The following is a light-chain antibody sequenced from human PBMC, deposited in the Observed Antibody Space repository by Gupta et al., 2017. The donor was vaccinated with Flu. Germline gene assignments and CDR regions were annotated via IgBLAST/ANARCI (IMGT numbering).Light chain of an antibody. CDR2: DAY. CDR1: QSISSK. J-gene: IGKJ1*01. Sequence: EIVMTQSPATLSVSPGERATLSCRASQSISSKIAWYQQKPGQAPRLLMYDAYTRPTGVPVRFSGGGYGTEFTLTINSRQSEDFAVYYCQQYDNWPPWTLGQGTKVEIK. CDR3: QQYDNWPPWT. V-gene: IGKV3-15*01.